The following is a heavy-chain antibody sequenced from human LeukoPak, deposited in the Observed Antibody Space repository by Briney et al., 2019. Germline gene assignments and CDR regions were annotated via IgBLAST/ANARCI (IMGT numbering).Heavy chain of an antibody. CDR2: IYYSGST. CDR3: ARVSGLRLDY. V-gene: IGHV4-59*01. CDR1: GGSISSYY. D-gene: IGHD3-10*01. J-gene: IGHJ4*02. Sequence: SETLSLTCTVSGGSISSYYWSWIRQPPGKGLEWIGYIYYSGSTNYNPSLKSRVTISVDTSKNQFSLKLSSVTAADTAVYYCARVSGLRLDYWGQGTLVTVSS.